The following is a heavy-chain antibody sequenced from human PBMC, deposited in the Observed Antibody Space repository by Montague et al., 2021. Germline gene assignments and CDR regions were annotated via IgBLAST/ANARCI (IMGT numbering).Heavy chain of an antibody. V-gene: IGHV4-34*01. D-gene: IGHD2-21*02. J-gene: IGHJ2*01. CDR2: IIYSGNT. Sequence: SETLSLTCAVSGGSPGGSFNGHFWTWIRQPPGKGLEWIGEIIYSGNTNYTPSLKSRVTMSLDTSKNQFSLRLRSVTAADTAVYYCARGPYCSGGDCYKRRRNNWYFDLWGRGTLVTVSS. CDR1: GGSPGGSFNGHF. CDR3: ARGPYCSGGDCYKRRRNNWYFDL.